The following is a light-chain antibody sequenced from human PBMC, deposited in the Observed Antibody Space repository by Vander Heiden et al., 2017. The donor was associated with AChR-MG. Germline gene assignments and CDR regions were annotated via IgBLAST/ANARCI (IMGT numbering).Light chain of an antibody. V-gene: IGLV1-44*01. CDR3: AAWDDSLNAHGV. CDR2: SNN. J-gene: IGLJ3*02. Sequence: QSVLTQPPSASGTPGQRVPIPCSGRSSNIGSNTVNWYQQLPGTAPKLLIYSNNQRPSGVPDRFSGSKSGTSASLAISGLQSGDEADYYCAAWDDSLNAHGVFGGGTKLTVL. CDR1: SSNIGSNT.